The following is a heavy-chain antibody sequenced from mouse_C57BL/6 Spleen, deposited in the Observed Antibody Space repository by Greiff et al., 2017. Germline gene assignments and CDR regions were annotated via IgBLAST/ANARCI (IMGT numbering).Heavy chain of an antibody. CDR1: GYSFTGYF. CDR2: INPYNGDT. J-gene: IGHJ1*03. V-gene: IGHV1-20*01. D-gene: IGHD2-5*01. CDR3: ARMDYSNWYFDV. Sequence: VQLQQSGPELVKPGDSVKISCKASGYSFTGYFMNWVMQSHGKSLEWIGRINPYNGDTFYNQKFKGKATLTVDKSSSTAHMELRSLTSEDSAVYYCARMDYSNWYFDVWGTGTTVTVSS.